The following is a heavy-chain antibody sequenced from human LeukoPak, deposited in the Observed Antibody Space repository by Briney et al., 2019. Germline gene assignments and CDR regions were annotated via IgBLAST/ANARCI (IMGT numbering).Heavy chain of an antibody. D-gene: IGHD4-11*01. V-gene: IGHV1-18*01. CDR1: GYTFTSYG. CDR2: ISAYNGNT. CDR3: ARAIYSNYADY. Sequence: ASVKVSCKASGYTFTSYGISWVRQAPGQGLEWMGWISAYNGNTNYAQKLQGRVTMTRNTSISTAYMELSSLRSEDTAVYYCARAIYSNYADYWGQGTLVTVSS. J-gene: IGHJ4*02.